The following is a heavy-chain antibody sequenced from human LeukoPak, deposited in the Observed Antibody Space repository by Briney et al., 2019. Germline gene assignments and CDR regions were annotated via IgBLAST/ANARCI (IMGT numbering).Heavy chain of an antibody. Sequence: QPGGPLRLSCAASGFTFSGYAMHWVRQAPGKGLEWVAVTSYDGNNKYYADSVKGRFTISRDNSKNTLYLQMNSLRAEDTAVYYCARGLQQLGLWSLYFDYWGQGTLVTVSS. CDR2: TSYDGNNK. D-gene: IGHD6-13*01. V-gene: IGHV3-30-3*01. J-gene: IGHJ4*02. CDR3: ARGLQQLGLWSLYFDY. CDR1: GFTFSGYA.